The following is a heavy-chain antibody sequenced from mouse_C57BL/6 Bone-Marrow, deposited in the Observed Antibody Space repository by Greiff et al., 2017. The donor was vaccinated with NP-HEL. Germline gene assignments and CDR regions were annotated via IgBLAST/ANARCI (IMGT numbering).Heavy chain of an antibody. Sequence: VQLQQSGPELVKPGASVKISCKASGYTFTDYYMNWVKQSHGKSLEWIGDINPNNGGTSYNQKFKGKATLTVDKSSSTAYMELRSLTSEDSAVYYCARWRHYYGSSCYFDYWGQGTTLTVSS. CDR2: INPNNGGT. V-gene: IGHV1-26*01. J-gene: IGHJ2*01. D-gene: IGHD1-1*01. CDR3: ARWRHYYGSSCYFDY. CDR1: GYTFTDYY.